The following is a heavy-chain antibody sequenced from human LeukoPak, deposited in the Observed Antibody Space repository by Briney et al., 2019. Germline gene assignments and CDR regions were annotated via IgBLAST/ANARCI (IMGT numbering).Heavy chain of an antibody. D-gene: IGHD2-2*02. CDR1: GFTFSSYS. CDR3: ASTLHVVVPAAIGYFDY. Sequence: PGGPLRLSCAASGFTFSSYSMNWVRQAPGKGLEWVSSISSSSSYIYYADSVKGRFTISRDNAKNSLYLQMNSLRAEDTAVYYCASTLHVVVPAAIGYFDYWGQGTLVTVSS. CDR2: ISSSSSYI. J-gene: IGHJ4*02. V-gene: IGHV3-21*01.